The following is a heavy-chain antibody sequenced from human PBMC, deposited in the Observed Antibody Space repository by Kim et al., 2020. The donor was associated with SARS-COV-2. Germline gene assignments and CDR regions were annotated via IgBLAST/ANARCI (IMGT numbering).Heavy chain of an antibody. CDR2: IYYSGST. J-gene: IGHJ4*02. CDR3: ARHVDTTIVDDY. V-gene: IGHV4-31*03. Sequence: SETLSLTSTVSGGSISSGGYYWSWIRQHPGKGLEWIGYIYYSGSTYYNPSLKSRVTISVDTSKNQFSLKVRSVTAADTAVYYCARHVDTTIVDDYWGQGTLVTVSS. CDR1: GGSISSGGYY. D-gene: IGHD5-18*01.